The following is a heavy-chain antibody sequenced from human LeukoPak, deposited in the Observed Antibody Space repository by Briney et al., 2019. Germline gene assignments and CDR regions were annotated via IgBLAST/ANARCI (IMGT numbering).Heavy chain of an antibody. CDR3: ASADYYDSSGYFLPSFDY. J-gene: IGHJ4*02. CDR2: IIPIFGTA. Sequence: SVKVSCKASGGTFISYAISWVRQASGQGLEWMGGIIPIFGTANYAQKFQGRVTITADESTSTAYMELSSLRSEDTAVYYCASADYYDSSGYFLPSFDYWGQGTLVTVSS. CDR1: GGTFISYA. D-gene: IGHD3-22*01. V-gene: IGHV1-69*13.